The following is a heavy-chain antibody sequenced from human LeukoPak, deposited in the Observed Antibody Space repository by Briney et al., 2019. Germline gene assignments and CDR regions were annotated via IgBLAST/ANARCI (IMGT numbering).Heavy chain of an antibody. Sequence: ASVKVSCKAPGGTFDSYGISWVRQAPGQGLEWMGGVIPMFGPAKHAPKFQGRATMTTDASTSTAYMVLNSLRSEDTATYFCARGELGDRSSFAHFDSWGQGTLVTVSS. CDR3: ARGELGDRSSFAHFDS. V-gene: IGHV1-69*05. CDR1: GGTFDSYG. CDR2: VIPMFGPA. D-gene: IGHD3-22*01. J-gene: IGHJ4*02.